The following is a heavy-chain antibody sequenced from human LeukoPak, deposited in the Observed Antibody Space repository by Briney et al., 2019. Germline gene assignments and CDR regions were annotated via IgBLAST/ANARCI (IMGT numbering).Heavy chain of an antibody. V-gene: IGHV3-74*01. CDR3: ARDRSIASDY. CDR2: INSDGSST. Sequence: GGSLRLSCAASGFTFSSYWMHWVRQAPGEGLVWVSRINSDGSSTNYADSVKGRFTISRDNAKNTLYLQMNSLRAEDTAVYYCARDRSIASDYWGQGTLVTVSS. J-gene: IGHJ4*02. D-gene: IGHD6-6*01. CDR1: GFTFSSYW.